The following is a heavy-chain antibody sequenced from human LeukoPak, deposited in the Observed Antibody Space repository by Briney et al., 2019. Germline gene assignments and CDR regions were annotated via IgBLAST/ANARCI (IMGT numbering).Heavy chain of an antibody. CDR1: GFTFSSHS. D-gene: IGHD4-11*01. CDR3: ANGYSYYNY. V-gene: IGHV3-23*01. CDR2: VSVSGDNT. J-gene: IGHJ4*02. Sequence: GGSLRLSCAASGFTFSSHSMNWVRQAPGKGLEWVSAVSVSGDNTYYADSVKGRFTISRDNSKNTLYLQMNSLRAEDTAVYYCANGYSYYNYWGQGTLVTVSS.